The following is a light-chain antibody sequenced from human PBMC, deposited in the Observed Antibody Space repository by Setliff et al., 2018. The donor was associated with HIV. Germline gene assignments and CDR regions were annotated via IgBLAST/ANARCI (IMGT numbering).Light chain of an antibody. J-gene: IGLJ1*01. V-gene: IGLV2-14*01. CDR1: SSDVGNYNY. Sequence: QSALTQPASVSGSPGQSITISCTGISSDVGNYNYVSWYQEHPGKAPKLMIYDVSKRPSGVSTRFSGSKSGNTASLTISGLQAEDEADYHCSSYTGRSTLVFGTGTKVTVL. CDR3: SSYTGRSTLV. CDR2: DVS.